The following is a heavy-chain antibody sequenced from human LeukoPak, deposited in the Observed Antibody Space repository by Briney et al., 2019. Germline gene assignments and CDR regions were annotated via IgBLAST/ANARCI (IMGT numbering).Heavy chain of an antibody. CDR3: AMNPVSEWWFGESTQDY. D-gene: IGHD3-10*01. CDR2: ISSSSSYI. CDR1: GFTFSSYS. V-gene: IGHV3-21*01. J-gene: IGHJ4*02. Sequence: PGGSLRLSCAASGFTFSSYSMNWVRQAPGKGLEWVSSISSSSSYIYYADSVKGRFTISRDNAKNSLYLQMNSLRAEDAAVYYCAMNPVSEWWFGESTQDYWGQGTLVTVSS.